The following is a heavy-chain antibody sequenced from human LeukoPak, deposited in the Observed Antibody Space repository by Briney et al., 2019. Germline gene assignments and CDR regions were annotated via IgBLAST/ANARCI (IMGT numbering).Heavy chain of an antibody. D-gene: IGHD3-10*01. J-gene: IGHJ4*02. CDR1: GGTFSSYA. CDR2: VIPIFGTA. CDR3: AREPVPLVRGVINTFFDY. Sequence: GASVKVSCKASGGTFSSYAISWVRQAPGQGLEWMGGVIPIFGTANYAQKLQGRVTITADESTSTAYMELSSLRSEDTAVYYCAREPVPLVRGVINTFFDYWGQGTLVTVSS. V-gene: IGHV1-69*13.